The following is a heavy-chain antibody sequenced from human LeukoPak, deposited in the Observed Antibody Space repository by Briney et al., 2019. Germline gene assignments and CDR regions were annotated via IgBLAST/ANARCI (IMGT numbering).Heavy chain of an antibody. CDR3: ARLLGYCSGGSCYYFDY. D-gene: IGHD2-15*01. CDR2: IYYSGST. Sequence: PSQTLSLTCTVSGGSISSGGYYWSWIRQHPGKGLEWIGYIYYSGSTYYNPSLKSRVTISVDTSKNQFSLKLSSVTAADTAVYYCARLLGYCSGGSCYYFDYWGQGTLVTVSS. J-gene: IGHJ4*02. CDR1: GGSISSGGYY. V-gene: IGHV4-31*03.